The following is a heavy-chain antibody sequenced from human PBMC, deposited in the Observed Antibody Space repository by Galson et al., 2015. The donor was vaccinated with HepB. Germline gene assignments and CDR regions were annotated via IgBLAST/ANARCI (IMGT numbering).Heavy chain of an antibody. V-gene: IGHV4-4*07. CDR3: ARGPISNISLDY. CDR2: IYTSGST. CDR1: GGSISSYY. Sequence: ETLSLTCTVSGGSISSYYWSWIRQPAGKGLEWIGRIYTSGSTNYNPSLKSRVTMSVDTSKNQFSLKLTSVTAADTAVYYCARGPISNISLDYWGQGTLVTVSS. D-gene: IGHD2/OR15-2a*01. J-gene: IGHJ4*02.